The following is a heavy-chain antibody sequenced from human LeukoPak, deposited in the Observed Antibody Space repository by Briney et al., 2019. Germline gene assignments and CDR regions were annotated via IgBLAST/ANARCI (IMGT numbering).Heavy chain of an antibody. J-gene: IGHJ4*02. CDR2: ISPTGSTT. CDR3: ARGPNSNRSGLDF. CDR1: GFSFSGHW. D-gene: IGHD1-14*01. Sequence: PGGSLRLSCIAPGFSFSGHWMHWARQLPGKGLVWVSRISPTGSTTSYADSVKGRFTVSRDNAKNTLYLQVNNLRAEDTAVYYCARGPNSNRSGLDFWGQGTLLTVSS. V-gene: IGHV3-74*01.